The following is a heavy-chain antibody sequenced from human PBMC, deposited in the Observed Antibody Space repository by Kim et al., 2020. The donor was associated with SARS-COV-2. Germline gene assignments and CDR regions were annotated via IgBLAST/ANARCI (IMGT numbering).Heavy chain of an antibody. D-gene: IGHD1-26*01. V-gene: IGHV4-39*01. J-gene: IGHJ4*02. Sequence: SHPSLKSRLTISVDTSKNQFSLKRSSVTAADTALYYCARHVKSGSYYDDYWGQGTLVTVSS. CDR3: ARHVKSGSYYDDY.